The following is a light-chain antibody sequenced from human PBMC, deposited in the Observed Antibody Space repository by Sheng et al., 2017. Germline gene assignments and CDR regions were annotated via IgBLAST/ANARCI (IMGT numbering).Light chain of an antibody. CDR3: QQRDKWPLT. CDR1: QSVGTS. V-gene: IGKV3-11*01. CDR2: DTS. Sequence: DIVLTQSPGTLSLSPGQRATLSCRASQSVGTSLAWYRQTSGQAPRLLIYDTSNRAIGIPARFSGSGSGKDFTLTITSLEPEDSAVYYCQQRDKWPLTFGGGTRVQIK. J-gene: IGKJ4*01.